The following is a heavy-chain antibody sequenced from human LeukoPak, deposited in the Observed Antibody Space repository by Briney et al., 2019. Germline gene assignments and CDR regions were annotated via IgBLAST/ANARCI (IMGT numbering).Heavy chain of an antibody. J-gene: IGHJ4*02. Sequence: PGGSLRLSCAASGFTFSSYGIHWVRQAPGKGLEWVAFIRYDGSNKYYADSVKGRFTISRDNSKNTLYLQMNSLRAEDTAVYYCAKDDCSSTSCYTTDYWGQGTLVTVSS. CDR1: GFTFSSYG. D-gene: IGHD2-2*02. CDR2: IRYDGSNK. CDR3: AKDDCSSTSCYTTDY. V-gene: IGHV3-30*02.